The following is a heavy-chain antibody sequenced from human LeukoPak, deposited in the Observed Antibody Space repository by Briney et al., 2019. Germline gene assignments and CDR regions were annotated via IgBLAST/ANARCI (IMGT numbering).Heavy chain of an antibody. Sequence: ASVKVSCKASGYNFTSYGISWVRQAPGQGLERMGWISAYNGNTNYAQKLQGRVTMTTDTSTSTAYMELRSLRSDDTAVYYCARDYRRGYSGSYPGYWGQGTLVTVSS. CDR1: GYNFTSYG. D-gene: IGHD1-26*01. V-gene: IGHV1-18*01. J-gene: IGHJ4*02. CDR3: ARDYRRGYSGSYPGY. CDR2: ISAYNGNT.